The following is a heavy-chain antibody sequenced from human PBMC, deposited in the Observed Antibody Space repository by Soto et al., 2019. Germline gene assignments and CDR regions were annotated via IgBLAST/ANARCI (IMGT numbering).Heavy chain of an antibody. CDR2: ISYDGSNK. D-gene: IGHD6-13*01. CDR1: GFTFSSYG. J-gene: IGHJ4*02. Sequence: QVQLVESGGGVVQPGMSLRLSCAASGFTFSSYGMHWDRQAPGKGLEWVAVISYDGSNKYYADSVKGRFTISRDNSKNTLYLQMNSLRAEDTAVYYCAKDHGAAAGRFDYWGQGTLVTVSS. CDR3: AKDHGAAAGRFDY. V-gene: IGHV3-30*18.